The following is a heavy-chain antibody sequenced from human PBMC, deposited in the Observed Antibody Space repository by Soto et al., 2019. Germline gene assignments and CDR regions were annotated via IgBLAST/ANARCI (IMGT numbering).Heavy chain of an antibody. CDR1: GFTFSTSA. V-gene: IGHV3-23*01. Sequence: EVQLLESGGGLVQPGGSLRLSCEASGFTFSTSAMSWVRQAPGKGLEWVSTISDSGSTYYADSVKGRFTISRDNSKNTTDLPMNSLPAQETAVFYCAKVWGEDGYCSRTSCLYYFHHWGQGTLVTVSS. CDR2: ISDSGST. J-gene: IGHJ4*02. D-gene: IGHD2-2*03. CDR3: AKVWGEDGYCSRTSCLYYFHH.